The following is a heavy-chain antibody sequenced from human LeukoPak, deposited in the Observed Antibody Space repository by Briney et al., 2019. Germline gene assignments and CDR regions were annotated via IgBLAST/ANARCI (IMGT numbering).Heavy chain of an antibody. CDR1: GFTFSSYS. CDR2: ISSSGSI. J-gene: IGHJ4*02. V-gene: IGHV3-48*01. CDR3: TRDPEALDY. D-gene: IGHD1-14*01. Sequence: GGSLRLSCAASGFTFSSYSMNWVRQAPGKGLEWASYISSSGSIYYADSVKGRFTISRDNAKNSLYLQVNSLRAEDTAVYYCTRDPEALDYWGQGTLVTVSS.